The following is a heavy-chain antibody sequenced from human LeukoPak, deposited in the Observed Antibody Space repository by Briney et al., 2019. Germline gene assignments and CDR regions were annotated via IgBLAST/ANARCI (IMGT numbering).Heavy chain of an antibody. CDR2: IYYSGST. J-gene: IGHJ3*02. CDR1: GYSISSGYY. CDR3: ARDSQLWLGGAFDI. D-gene: IGHD5-18*01. Sequence: PSETLSLTCTVSGYSISSGYYWGWIRQPPGKGLEWIGSIYYSGSTYYNPSLKSRVTMSVDTSKNQFSLKLSSVTAADTAVYYCARDSQLWLGGAFDIWGLGTMVTVSS. V-gene: IGHV4-38-2*02.